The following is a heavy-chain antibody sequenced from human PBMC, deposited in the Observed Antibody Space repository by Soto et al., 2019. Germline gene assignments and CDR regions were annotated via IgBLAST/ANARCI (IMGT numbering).Heavy chain of an antibody. CDR1: GDSVTFGHYY. CDR2: IFFTGAT. J-gene: IGHJ4*02. CDR3: ARDSTKIILMTPTI. Sequence: SETLSLTCIVSGDSVTFGHYYWSWIRQPPGKGLEWIGHIFFTGATNYSPSLKSRVTMSVDSSKNQFSLKLSSVTAADTAVYYCARDSTKIILMTPTIWGQGTLVTVSS. V-gene: IGHV4-61*01. D-gene: IGHD2-8*01.